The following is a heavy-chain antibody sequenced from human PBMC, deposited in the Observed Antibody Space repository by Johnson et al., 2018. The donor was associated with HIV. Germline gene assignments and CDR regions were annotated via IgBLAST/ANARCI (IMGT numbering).Heavy chain of an antibody. Sequence: MQLVESGGGVVRPGGSLRLSCAASGFTFDDYGMRWVRQAPGKGLVWVSIIYSGGSTYYADSVRGRFTISRDNSKNTLYLQMTSLRAEDTAVYYCVRGLLWFGELLEAFDIWGQGTMVTVSS. J-gene: IGHJ3*02. D-gene: IGHD3-10*01. CDR2: IYSGGST. CDR1: GFTFDDYG. V-gene: IGHV3-66*01. CDR3: VRGLLWFGELLEAFDI.